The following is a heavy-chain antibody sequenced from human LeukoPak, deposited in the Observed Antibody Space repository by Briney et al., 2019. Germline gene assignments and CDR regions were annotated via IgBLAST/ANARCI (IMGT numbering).Heavy chain of an antibody. J-gene: IGHJ4*02. CDR1: GYTFTSYG. V-gene: IGHV1-18*01. D-gene: IGHD3-22*01. Sequence: ASVKVSCKASGYTFTSYGISWVRQAPGQGLEWMGWISAYNGNTNYAQKLQGRVTMTTDTSTSTAYMELRSLRSDDTAVYYCARDRGRITMIKYCFDYWGQGTLVTVSS. CDR2: ISAYNGNT. CDR3: ARDRGRITMIKYCFDY.